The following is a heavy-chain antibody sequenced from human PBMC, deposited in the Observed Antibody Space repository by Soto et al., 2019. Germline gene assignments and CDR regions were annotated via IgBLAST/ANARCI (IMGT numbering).Heavy chain of an antibody. CDR3: ARGRGYSGDDHYYYFDMDV. CDR1: GGTFNNYP. D-gene: IGHD5-12*01. J-gene: IGHJ6*02. V-gene: IGHV1-69*13. Sequence: SVKVSCKASGGTFNNYPITWVRQAPGEGLEWMGGSIPIFGTANYAQKFQGRVTISVDESTSTAYMELSSLRSEDTAVYYCARGRGYSGDDHYYYFDMDVWGQGTTVTVSS. CDR2: SIPIFGTA.